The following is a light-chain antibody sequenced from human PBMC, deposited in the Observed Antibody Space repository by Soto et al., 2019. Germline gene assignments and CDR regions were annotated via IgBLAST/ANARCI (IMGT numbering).Light chain of an antibody. CDR3: QQYYSTPRT. CDR2: WAS. J-gene: IGKJ1*01. CDR1: QSILSSPTNKNC. V-gene: IGKV4-1*01. Sequence: DIVMTQSPDSLAVSLGERATINCKSSQSILSSPTNKNCLAWYQQKPGQPPKLLIYWASTRESGVPDRFSGSGSGTDFTLTISSLQAEDVAVYYCQQYYSTPRTFGQGTKVDIK.